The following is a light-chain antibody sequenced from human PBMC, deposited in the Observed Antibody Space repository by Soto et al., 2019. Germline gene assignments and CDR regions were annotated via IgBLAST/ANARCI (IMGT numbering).Light chain of an antibody. CDR2: CAS. CDR3: QQYGSSPLT. V-gene: IGKV3-20*01. Sequence: EIVLTQSPGTLSLSPGERATLSCRASQSVSSSYLAWYQQKPGQSPRLLIYCASSRATGFPDRFSGSGSGTDFTLTSSRLEPEEFAVYYCQQYGSSPLTFGQGTKVEIK. J-gene: IGKJ1*01. CDR1: QSVSSSY.